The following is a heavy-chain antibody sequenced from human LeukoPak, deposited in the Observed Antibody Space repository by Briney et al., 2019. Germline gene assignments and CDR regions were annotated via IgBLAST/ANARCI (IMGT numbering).Heavy chain of an antibody. J-gene: IGHJ4*02. CDR2: INPDGSST. CDR3: ASSFTIKDS. V-gene: IGHV3-74*01. Sequence: PGGSLRLSCAASGFTFSSYWVHWVRQAPGKGLVWVSRINPDGSSTNYADSVKGRFTISRDNAKKTLYPQMNSLRAEDTAVYYCASSFTIKDSWGQGTLVTVSS. CDR1: GFTFSSYW. D-gene: IGHD3-3*01.